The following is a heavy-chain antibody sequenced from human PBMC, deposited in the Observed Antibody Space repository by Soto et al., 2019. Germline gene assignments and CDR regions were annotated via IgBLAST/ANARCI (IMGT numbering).Heavy chain of an antibody. CDR1: GFTFSSYG. V-gene: IGHV3-30*18. J-gene: IGHJ3*02. D-gene: IGHD5-18*01. CDR2: ISYDGSNK. CDR3: AKSGYSDAFDI. Sequence: QVQLVESGGGVVQPGRSLRLSCAASGFTFSSYGMHWVRQAPGKGLEWVAVISYDGSNKYYADSVKGRFTISRDNSKNTLYLQMNSLRAEDRAVYYCAKSGYSDAFDIWGQGTMVTVSS.